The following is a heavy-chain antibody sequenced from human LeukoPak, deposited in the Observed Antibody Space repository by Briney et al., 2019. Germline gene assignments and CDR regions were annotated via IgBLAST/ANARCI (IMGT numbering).Heavy chain of an antibody. CDR2: IYTSGST. CDR1: GGSISSYY. Sequence: PSETLSLTCTVSGGSISSYYWSWIRQPAGKGLEWIGRIYTSGSTNYNPSLKSRVTMSVDTSKNQFSLKLSSVTAADTAVYYCARDFPGGKDIVVVPAPQYYYYYYMDVWGKGTTVTVSS. CDR3: ARDFPGGKDIVVVPAPQYYYYYYMDV. D-gene: IGHD2-2*01. J-gene: IGHJ6*03. V-gene: IGHV4-4*07.